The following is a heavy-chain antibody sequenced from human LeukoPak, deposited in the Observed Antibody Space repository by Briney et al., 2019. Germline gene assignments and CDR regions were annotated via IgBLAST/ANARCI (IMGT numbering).Heavy chain of an antibody. CDR2: IYYSGST. CDR3: ARVSDSSSWYYFDY. D-gene: IGHD6-13*01. CDR1: GGSISSYY. V-gene: IGHV4-59*12. Sequence: SETLSLTCTVSGGSISSYYWSWIRQPPGKGLEWIGYIYYSGSTNYNPSLKSRVTISVDTSKNQFSLKLTSVTAADTAVYYCARVSDSSSWYYFDYWGQGTLVTVSS. J-gene: IGHJ4*02.